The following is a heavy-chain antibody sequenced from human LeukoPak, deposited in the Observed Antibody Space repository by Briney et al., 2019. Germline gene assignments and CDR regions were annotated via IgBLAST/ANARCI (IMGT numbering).Heavy chain of an antibody. Sequence: GGSLRLSCAASGFTFSDYYMSWIRQAPGKGLEWVSYISSSGSTIYYADSVKGRFTISRDNAKNSLYLQMNSLGAEDTAVYYCARVDLSYYGSGSHDYWGPGTLVTVSS. J-gene: IGHJ4*02. CDR3: ARVDLSYYGSGSHDY. CDR1: GFTFSDYY. V-gene: IGHV3-11*04. D-gene: IGHD3-10*01. CDR2: ISSSGSTI.